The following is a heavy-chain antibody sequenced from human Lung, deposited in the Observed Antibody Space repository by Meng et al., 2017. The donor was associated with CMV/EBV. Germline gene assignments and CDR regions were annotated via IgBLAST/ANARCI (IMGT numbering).Heavy chain of an antibody. CDR2: ISGSGSTK. D-gene: IGHD2-2*01. V-gene: IGHV3-48*03. CDR3: ARGRHCSSASCEGIYYYSGLDV. CDR1: LSFYE. J-gene: IGHJ6*02. Sequence: LSFYEMHWVRQAPGKGLEWVSYISGSGSTKYYADSVRGRFTISRDNAENSLYLQMHSLRAEDTAIYYCARGRHCSSASCEGIYYYSGLDVXGQGXTVTFSS.